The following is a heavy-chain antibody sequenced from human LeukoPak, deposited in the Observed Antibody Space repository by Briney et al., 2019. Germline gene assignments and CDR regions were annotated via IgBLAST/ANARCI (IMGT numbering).Heavy chain of an antibody. CDR1: GYTFTSYD. J-gene: IGHJ4*02. V-gene: IGHV1-8*01. CDR2: MNPNSGNT. CDR3: ARGLRFKINWGFY. Sequence: ASVTVSCTASGYTFTSYDINWVRQATGQGLEWMGWMNPNSGNTGYAQKFQGRVTMTWNTSISTAYMELSSLRSEDTAVYYCARGLRFKINWGFYWGQGTLVTVSS. D-gene: IGHD7-27*01.